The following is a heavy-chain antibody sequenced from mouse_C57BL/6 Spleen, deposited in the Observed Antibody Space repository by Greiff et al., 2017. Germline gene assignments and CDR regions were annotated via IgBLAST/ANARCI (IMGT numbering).Heavy chain of an antibody. Sequence: EVKLVESGGGLVKPGGSLKLSCAASGFTFCDYGMHWVSQAPEKGLEWVAYISSGSSTNYYADTVKGRFTISRNNAKNTLFLQMTMLRSEDTAMYYCASYSNYEAYWGQGTLVTVSA. J-gene: IGHJ3*01. D-gene: IGHD2-5*01. V-gene: IGHV5-17*01. CDR2: ISSGSSTN. CDR3: ASYSNYEAY. CDR1: GFTFCDYG.